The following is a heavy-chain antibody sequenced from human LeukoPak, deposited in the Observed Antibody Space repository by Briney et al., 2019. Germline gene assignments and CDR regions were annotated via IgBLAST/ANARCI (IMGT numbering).Heavy chain of an antibody. Sequence: SETLSLTCTVSGGSISSGGYYWSWIRQHPGKGLEWIGYIYYSGSTYYNPSLKSRVTISVDTPKNQFSLKLSSVTAADTAVYYCARGRRGYYSPFDYWGQGTLVTVSS. D-gene: IGHD3-22*01. CDR3: ARGRRGYYSPFDY. J-gene: IGHJ4*02. CDR1: GGSISSGGYY. V-gene: IGHV4-31*03. CDR2: IYYSGST.